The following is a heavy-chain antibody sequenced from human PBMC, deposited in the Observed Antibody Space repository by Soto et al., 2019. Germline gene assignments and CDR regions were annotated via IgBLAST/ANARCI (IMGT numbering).Heavy chain of an antibody. J-gene: IGHJ6*02. D-gene: IGHD1-26*01. V-gene: IGHV3-7*01. Sequence: PGGSLRLPCAAPGFTFSNYWRNWVRKAPGKGLEWVANIKHDGSEKNDVAFVKGRFTISRDNAKNSLYLQMNILRAEYPAVYYWAIDQGGLLSYYYYGMDVWGQGTTVTVSS. CDR3: AIDQGGLLSYYYYGMDV. CDR1: GFTFSNYW. CDR2: IKHDGSEK.